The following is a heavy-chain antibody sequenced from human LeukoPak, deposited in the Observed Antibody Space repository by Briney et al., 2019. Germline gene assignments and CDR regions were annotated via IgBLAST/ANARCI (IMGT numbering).Heavy chain of an antibody. D-gene: IGHD2-8*01. CDR3: ARRRASGIRYCTNGVCYNRLRSDNIRAYNWNDVGAFDI. CDR2: IYPGDSDT. J-gene: IGHJ3*02. Sequence: GESLKISCKGSGYSFTSYWIGWVRQMPGKGLEWMGIIYPGDSDTRYSPSFQGQVTISADKSISTAYLQRSSLKASDTAMYYCARRRASGIRYCTNGVCYNRLRSDNIRAYNWNDVGAFDIWGQGTMVTVSS. CDR1: GYSFTSYW. V-gene: IGHV5-51*01.